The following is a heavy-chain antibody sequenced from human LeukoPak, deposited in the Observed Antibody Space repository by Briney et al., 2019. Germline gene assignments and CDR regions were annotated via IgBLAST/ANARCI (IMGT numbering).Heavy chain of an antibody. CDR3: ASGPSSSGRGNWFDP. Sequence: GGSLRLSCAASGFTFSSYAMHWVRQAPGKGLEWVAVMSYDGSNKYYADSVKGRFTISRDNSKNTLYLQMNSLRAEDTAVYYRASGPSSSGRGNWFDPWGQGTLVTVSS. CDR1: GFTFSSYA. D-gene: IGHD6-6*01. J-gene: IGHJ5*02. CDR2: MSYDGSNK. V-gene: IGHV3-30-3*01.